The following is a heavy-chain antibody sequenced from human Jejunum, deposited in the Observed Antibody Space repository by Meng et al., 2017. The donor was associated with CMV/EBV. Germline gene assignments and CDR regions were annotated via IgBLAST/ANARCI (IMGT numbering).Heavy chain of an antibody. Sequence: IKSVGNYWSWIRQPPGKGLEWIGHIYYSGNTYYNSSLKSRLTISVDTSKNQFSLRLSSMTAADAALYYCARVSSYYYGSGKYFRWFDPWGQGTLVTVSS. V-gene: IGHV4-30-4*01. CDR2: IYYSGNT. CDR3: ARVSSYYYGSGKYFRWFDP. CDR1: IKSVGNY. J-gene: IGHJ5*02. D-gene: IGHD3-10*01.